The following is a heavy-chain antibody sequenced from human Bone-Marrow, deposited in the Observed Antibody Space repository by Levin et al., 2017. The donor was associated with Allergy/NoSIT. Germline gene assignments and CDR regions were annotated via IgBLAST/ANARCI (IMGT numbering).Heavy chain of an antibody. V-gene: IGHV3-30*18. CDR3: AKVPPVIGAATFDH. J-gene: IGHJ4*02. CDR2: ISYDGSNK. D-gene: IGHD6-13*01. Sequence: GGSLRLSCAASGFTFSSYGMHWVRQAPGKGLEWVAVISYDGSNKYYADSVKGRFTISRDNSKNTLYLQMNSLRAEDTAVYYCAKVPPVIGAATFDHWGQGTLVTVSS. CDR1: GFTFSSYG.